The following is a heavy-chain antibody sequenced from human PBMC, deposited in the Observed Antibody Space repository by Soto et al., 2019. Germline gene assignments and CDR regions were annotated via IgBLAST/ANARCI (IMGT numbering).Heavy chain of an antibody. CDR3: AREASVLIPATQPSRFDS. J-gene: IGHJ4*02. V-gene: IGHV1-18*01. D-gene: IGHD2-8*01. Sequence: ASVKVSCKGFGYSFMKYGINWVRQAPGQGLEWVGWISPYSGYTHSAQKFHGRLTLTTDTAASTAYMELRILRSADTALYYCAREASVLIPATQPSRFDSWGQGTLVTVSS. CDR2: ISPYSGYT. CDR1: GYSFMKYG.